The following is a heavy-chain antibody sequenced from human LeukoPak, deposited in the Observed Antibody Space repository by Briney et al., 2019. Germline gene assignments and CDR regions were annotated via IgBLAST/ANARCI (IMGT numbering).Heavy chain of an antibody. Sequence: GGSLRLSCAASGFTFSSYGMHWVRQAPGKGRDGVAFIRHDGSNINYADSVKGRFTISRDNSKNTLYLQMNSLRAEDTAVYYCAKAPPSGSYYLFDYWGQGTLVTVSS. V-gene: IGHV3-30*02. CDR1: GFTFSSYG. D-gene: IGHD1-26*01. J-gene: IGHJ4*02. CDR3: AKAPPSGSYYLFDY. CDR2: IRHDGSNI.